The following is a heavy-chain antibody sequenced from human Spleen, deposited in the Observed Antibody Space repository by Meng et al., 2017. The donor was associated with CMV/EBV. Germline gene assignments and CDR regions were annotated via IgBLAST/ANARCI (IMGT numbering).Heavy chain of an antibody. D-gene: IGHD2-2*01. CDR3: ATQVDSSSLDFGL. J-gene: IGHJ2*01. V-gene: IGHV5-51*01. CDR2: IHPSDSDT. Sequence: KGSRFTFHTYWIAWLRQKPGKGPEWMGIIHPSDSDTRYSPSFQGQVTFSVDNSISTAYLRWRSLKVSDTAMYYCATQVDSSSLDFGLWGRGSLVTVSS. CDR1: RFTFHTYW.